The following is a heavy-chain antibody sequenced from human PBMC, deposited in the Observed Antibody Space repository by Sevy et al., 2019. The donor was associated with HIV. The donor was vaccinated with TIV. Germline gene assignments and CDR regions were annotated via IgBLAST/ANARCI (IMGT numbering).Heavy chain of an antibody. J-gene: IGHJ6*04. Sequence: GSLRLSCTVSGGSISSYYWSWIRQPPGKGLEWIGYIYYSGSTNYNPSLKSRVTISVDTSKNQFSLKLSSVTAADTAVYYCAREGHIAAAGLMDVWGKGTTVTVSS. V-gene: IGHV4-59*01. CDR3: AREGHIAAAGLMDV. CDR2: IYYSGST. D-gene: IGHD6-13*01. CDR1: GGSISSYY.